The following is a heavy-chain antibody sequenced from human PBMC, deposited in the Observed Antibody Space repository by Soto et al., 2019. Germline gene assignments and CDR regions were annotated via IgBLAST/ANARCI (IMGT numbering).Heavy chain of an antibody. CDR1: GGSFSGYY. CDR2: INHSGGT. Sequence: QVQLQQWGAGLLKPSETLSLTCAVYGGSFSGYYWSWIRQPPGQGLEWIGEINHSGGTNYNPSLKSRVTISVATSKTQFSLKLSSVTAAATAVFYCARLRWEQPWVFDYWGQGTLVTVSS. J-gene: IGHJ4*02. V-gene: IGHV4-34*02. D-gene: IGHD1-26*01. CDR3: ARLRWEQPWVFDY.